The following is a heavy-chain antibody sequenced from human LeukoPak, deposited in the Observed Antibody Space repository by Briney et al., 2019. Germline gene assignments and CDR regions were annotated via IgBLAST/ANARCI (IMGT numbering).Heavy chain of an antibody. V-gene: IGHV1-18*01. D-gene: IGHD1-26*01. CDR2: ISAYNGNT. CDR3: ARDTVGATSWFDP. J-gene: IGHJ5*02. Sequence: GWISAYNGNTNYAQKLQGRVTMTTDTSTSTAYMELRSLRSDDTAVYYCARDTVGATSWFDPWGQGTLVTVSS.